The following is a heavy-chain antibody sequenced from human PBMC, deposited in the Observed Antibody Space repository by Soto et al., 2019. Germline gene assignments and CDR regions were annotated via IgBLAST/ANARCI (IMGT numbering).Heavy chain of an antibody. Sequence: ASETLSLTCTVSGGSISSHYWSWIRQPPGKGLEWIGYIYYSGSTTYNPSLKSRVTISVDTSKNQFSLKLSSVTAADTAVYYCARGSLYYYDSSGYFDYWGQGTLVTVSS. J-gene: IGHJ4*02. CDR2: IYYSGST. CDR1: GGSISSHY. D-gene: IGHD3-22*01. CDR3: ARGSLYYYDSSGYFDY. V-gene: IGHV4-59*11.